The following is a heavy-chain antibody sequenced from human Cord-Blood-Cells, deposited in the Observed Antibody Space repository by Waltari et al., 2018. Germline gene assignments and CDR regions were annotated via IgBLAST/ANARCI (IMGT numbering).Heavy chain of an antibody. CDR3: ASTLRSGVNWYFDL. J-gene: IGHJ2*01. Sequence: QVQLQQWGAGLLKPSETLSLTCAVYGGSFSGYYWSWIRQPPGKGLEWIGEINHSGSTNYNPSLKSRVTISVDTSKNQFSLKLSSVTAADTAVYYCASTLRSGVNWYFDLWGRGTLVTVSS. V-gene: IGHV4-34*01. D-gene: IGHD3-3*01. CDR2: INHSGST. CDR1: GGSFSGYY.